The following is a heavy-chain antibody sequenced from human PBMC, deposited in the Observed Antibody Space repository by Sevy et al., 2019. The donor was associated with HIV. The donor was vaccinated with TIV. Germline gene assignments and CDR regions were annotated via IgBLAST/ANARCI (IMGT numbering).Heavy chain of an antibody. CDR1: GFTFGDYA. CDR2: IRSKAYGGTT. J-gene: IGHJ4*02. CDR3: TRARGANFDY. V-gene: IGHV3-49*04. Sequence: GSLRLSCTASGFTFGDYAMSWVRQAPGKGLEWVGFIRSKAYGGTTEYAASVKGRFTISRDDSKSIAYLQMNSLKTEDTAVYYCTRARGANFDYWGQGTLVTVSS. D-gene: IGHD3-16*01.